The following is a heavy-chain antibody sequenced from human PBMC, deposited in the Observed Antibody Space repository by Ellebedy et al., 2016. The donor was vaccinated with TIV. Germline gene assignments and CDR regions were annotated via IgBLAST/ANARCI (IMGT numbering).Heavy chain of an antibody. CDR2: INGYNGNT. Sequence: AASVKVSCKASGYTFTRYGISWVRQAPGQGLEWMGGINGYNGNTNYAHKLLGRVTMTTDTSTSTAYMELRSLRFNDTAVYYCARELEYSSTYYYYYGMDVWGQGTTVTVSS. J-gene: IGHJ6*02. V-gene: IGHV1-18*01. CDR3: ARELEYSSTYYYYYGMDV. CDR1: GYTFTRYG. D-gene: IGHD6-6*01.